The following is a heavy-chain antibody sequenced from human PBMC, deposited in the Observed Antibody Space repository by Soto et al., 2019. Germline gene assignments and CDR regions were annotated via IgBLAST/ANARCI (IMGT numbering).Heavy chain of an antibody. CDR1: GGPISSSSYY. CDR3: ACIFSGGYGYGFYYYGMDV. CDR2: IYYSGST. Sequence: SETLSLTCTVSGGPISSSSYYWGWIRQPPGKGLEWIGSIYYSGSTYYNPSLKSRVTISVDTSKNQFSLKLSSVTAADTAVYYCACIFSGGYGYGFYYYGMDVWGQGTTVTSP. J-gene: IGHJ6*02. V-gene: IGHV4-39*01. D-gene: IGHD5-18*01.